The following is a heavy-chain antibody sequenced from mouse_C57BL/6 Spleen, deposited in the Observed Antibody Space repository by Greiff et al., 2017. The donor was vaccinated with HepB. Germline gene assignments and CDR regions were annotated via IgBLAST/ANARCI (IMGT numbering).Heavy chain of an antibody. CDR3: VRSNYYGSSYYFDY. V-gene: IGHV10-1*01. J-gene: IGHJ2*01. Sequence: EAGGGLVQPKGSLKLSCAASGFSFNTYAMNWVRQAPGKGLEWVARIRSKSNNYATYYADSVKDRFTISRDDSESMLYLQMNNLKTEDAAMYYCVRSNYYGSSYYFDYWGQGTTLTVSS. CDR1: GFSFNTYA. CDR2: IRSKSNNYAT. D-gene: IGHD1-1*01.